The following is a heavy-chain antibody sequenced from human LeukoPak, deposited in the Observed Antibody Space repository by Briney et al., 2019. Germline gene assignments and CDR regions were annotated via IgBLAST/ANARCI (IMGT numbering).Heavy chain of an antibody. J-gene: IGHJ4*02. D-gene: IGHD4-17*01. V-gene: IGHV4-59*01. CDR3: ARYADYGSYYFDY. Sequence: ETLSLTCTVSGGSITGYYWGWIRQPPGKGLEWIGSIYYSGSTSYNPSLKSRVTVSVDTSKNQFSLKLSSVTAADTAVYYCARYADYGSYYFDYWGQGTLVTVSS. CDR1: GGSITGYY. CDR2: IYYSGST.